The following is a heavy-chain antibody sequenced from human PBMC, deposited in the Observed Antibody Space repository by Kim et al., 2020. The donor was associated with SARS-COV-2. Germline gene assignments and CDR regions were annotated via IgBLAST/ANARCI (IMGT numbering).Heavy chain of an antibody. CDR3: ARHAYYDILTGYYIPFDP. CDR2: IYPGDSDT. V-gene: IGHV5-51*01. Sequence: GESLKISCKGSGYSFTSYWIGWVRQMPGKGLEWMGIIYPGDSDTRYSPSFQGQVTISADKSISTAYLQWSSLKASDTAMYYCARHAYYDILTGYYIPFDPWCQGTLVTVSS. J-gene: IGHJ5*02. CDR1: GYSFTSYW. D-gene: IGHD3-9*01.